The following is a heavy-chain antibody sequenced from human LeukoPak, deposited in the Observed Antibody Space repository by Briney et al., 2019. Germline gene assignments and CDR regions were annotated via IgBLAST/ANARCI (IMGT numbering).Heavy chain of an antibody. CDR1: GFTFSTYA. Sequence: GRSLRLSCAASGFTFSTYAMHWVRQAPGKGLEWVAVISYDGSNKYYADSVKGRFTISRDNSKNTLYLQMNSLRAEDTAVYYCARDGGWIQLWLRTFDYWGQGTLVTVSS. D-gene: IGHD5-18*01. V-gene: IGHV3-30-3*01. CDR3: ARDGGWIQLWLRTFDY. CDR2: ISYDGSNK. J-gene: IGHJ4*02.